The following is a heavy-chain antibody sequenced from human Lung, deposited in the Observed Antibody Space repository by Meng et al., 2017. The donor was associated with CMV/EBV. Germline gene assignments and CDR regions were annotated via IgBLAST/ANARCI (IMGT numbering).Heavy chain of an antibody. CDR2: IRNKANRYPT. Sequence: GESXKISCAASGFTFSGSAMHWVRQAPGKGLEWVGSIRNKANRYPTAYIESVKGRFTISRDDSRKTAYLQMSSLTTEDSAVYYCTRLSDVVDGGQGTLVTVSS. CDR3: TRLSDVVD. D-gene: IGHD5-12*01. J-gene: IGHJ4*02. CDR1: GFTFSGSA. V-gene: IGHV3-73*01.